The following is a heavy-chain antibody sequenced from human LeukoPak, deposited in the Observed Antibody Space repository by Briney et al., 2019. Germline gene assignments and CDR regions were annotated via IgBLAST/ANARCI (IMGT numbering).Heavy chain of an antibody. D-gene: IGHD3-22*01. J-gene: IGHJ4*02. CDR1: GGSISSSSYY. Sequence: PSETLSLTCTVSGGSISSSSYYWGWIRQPPGKGLEWIGSIYYSGSTYYNPSLKNRVTISVDTSKDQFSLKLSSVTAADTAVYYCATYIYDSSGYYYYFDYWGQGTLVTVSS. CDR3: ATYIYDSSGYYYYFDY. CDR2: IYYSGST. V-gene: IGHV4-39*01.